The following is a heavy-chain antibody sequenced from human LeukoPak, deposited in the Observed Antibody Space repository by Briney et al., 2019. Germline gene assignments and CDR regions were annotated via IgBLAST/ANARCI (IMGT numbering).Heavy chain of an antibody. D-gene: IGHD2-21*02. CDR1: GFTFSTYA. CDR2: ISAGGGTT. Sequence: PGGSLRLSCAASGFTFSTYAMSWVRQAPGKGLEWVSSISAGGGTTYYADSVKGRFTISRDNSRNTLYLQMNSLRAEDTTVYYCAKEPIVVVTSYWGQGTLVTVSS. CDR3: AKEPIVVVTSY. J-gene: IGHJ4*02. V-gene: IGHV3-23*01.